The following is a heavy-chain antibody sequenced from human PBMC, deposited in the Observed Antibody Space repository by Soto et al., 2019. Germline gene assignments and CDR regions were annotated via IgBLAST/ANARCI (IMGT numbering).Heavy chain of an antibody. CDR1: GFTFSSYA. J-gene: IGHJ4*02. V-gene: IGHV3-23*01. CDR2: ISGSGGST. Sequence: PGGSLRLSCAASGFTFSSYAMSWVRQAPGKGLEWVSAISGSGGSTYYADSVKGRFTISRDNSKNTLYLQMNSLRAEDTAVYYCAKTGVMNSSGWYAYWGQGTLVTVSS. D-gene: IGHD6-19*01. CDR3: AKTGVMNSSGWYAY.